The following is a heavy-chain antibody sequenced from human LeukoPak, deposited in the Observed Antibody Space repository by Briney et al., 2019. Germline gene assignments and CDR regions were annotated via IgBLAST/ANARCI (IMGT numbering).Heavy chain of an antibody. V-gene: IGHV3-48*02. Sequence: GGSLRLSCAASGFTFSSYAMSWVRQAPGKGLEWVSYISSSSSTIYYADSVKGRFTISRDNAKNSLYLQMNSLRDEDTAVYYCARGTTIYYYDSSGYYPHDYWGQGTLVTVSS. CDR3: ARGTTIYYYDSSGYYPHDY. CDR2: ISSSSSTI. CDR1: GFTFSSYA. J-gene: IGHJ4*02. D-gene: IGHD3-22*01.